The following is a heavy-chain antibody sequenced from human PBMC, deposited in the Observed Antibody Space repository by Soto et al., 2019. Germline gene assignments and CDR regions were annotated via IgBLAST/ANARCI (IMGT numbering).Heavy chain of an antibody. CDR2: ISGSGGST. CDR3: AKGMGRQWLEISDAFDI. CDR1: GFTFSSYA. D-gene: IGHD6-19*01. J-gene: IGHJ3*02. Sequence: GGSLRLSCAASGFTFSSYAMSWVRQAPGKGLEWVSAISGSGGSTYYADSVKGRFTISRDNSKITLYLQMNSLRAEDTAVYYCAKGMGRQWLEISDAFDIWGRGTIVTVSS. V-gene: IGHV3-23*01.